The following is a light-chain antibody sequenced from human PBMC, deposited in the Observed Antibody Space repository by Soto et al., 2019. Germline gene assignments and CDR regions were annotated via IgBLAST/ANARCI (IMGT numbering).Light chain of an antibody. V-gene: IGKV3-11*01. Sequence: EIVLTQSPATLPLSPGETASLSCRASQSVGTSLAWYQQKRGQAPRLLIYDASNRANGIPARFSGSGSGADFTLTISTLEPEDFAVYYCQQRSNWPPFTFGPGTKVDIK. CDR1: QSVGTS. CDR2: DAS. J-gene: IGKJ3*01. CDR3: QQRSNWPPFT.